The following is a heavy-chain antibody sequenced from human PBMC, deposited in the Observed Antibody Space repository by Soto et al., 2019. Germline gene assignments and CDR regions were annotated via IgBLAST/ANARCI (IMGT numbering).Heavy chain of an antibody. V-gene: IGHV3-72*01. CDR2: IRNKANSYTT. CDR3: ARNFYSGTYYFDY. Sequence: GSLRLSCTASGFTFSDHYMDWVRQAPGKGLEWVGRIRNKANSYTTEYAASVKGRFTISRDDSENSLYLQMDSLKIEDTAVYYCARNFYSGTYYFDYWGQGTLVTVSS. CDR1: GFTFSDHY. D-gene: IGHD1-26*01. J-gene: IGHJ4*02.